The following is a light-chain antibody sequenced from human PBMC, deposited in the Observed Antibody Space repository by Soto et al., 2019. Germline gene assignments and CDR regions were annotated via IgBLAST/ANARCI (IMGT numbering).Light chain of an antibody. V-gene: IGLV2-14*01. CDR2: EVS. CDR3: SSYTSSSTNV. J-gene: IGLJ1*01. Sequence: QSALTQPASVSGSPGQSITISCTGTSSDVGGYNYVSWYQQHPGKAPKLMIYEVSNRPSGVSNRFSGSKSGNTASLTISGIQAEHEADYYCSSYTSSSTNVFGTGTKLTVL. CDR1: SSDVGGYNY.